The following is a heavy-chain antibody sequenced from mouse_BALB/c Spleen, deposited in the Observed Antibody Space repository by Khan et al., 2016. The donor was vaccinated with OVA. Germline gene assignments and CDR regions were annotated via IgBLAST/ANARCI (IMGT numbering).Heavy chain of an antibody. CDR2: ISSTGTYT. CDR1: GFAFNSYD. Sequence: VQLKESGGGLVKPGGSLKLSCEVSGFAFNSYDMSWVRQTPEKRLEWVATISSTGTYTYYPDSVKGRFTISRDTARNTLYLQMSSLRSEDTALYYCTRPSYYGNPWFTYWGQGTLVTVS. CDR3: TRPSYYGNPWFTY. J-gene: IGHJ3*01. V-gene: IGHV5-9*02. D-gene: IGHD2-10*01.